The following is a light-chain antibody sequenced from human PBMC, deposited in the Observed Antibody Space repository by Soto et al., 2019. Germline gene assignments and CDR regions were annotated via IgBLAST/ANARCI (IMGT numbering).Light chain of an antibody. V-gene: IGKV1-5*03. CDR1: QSISSW. J-gene: IGKJ5*01. CDR2: KAS. Sequence: IQLTQSPSSLSASVGDRVTITCRASQSISSWLAWYQQKPGKAPKLLIYKASSLESGVPSRFSGSGSGTEFSLTISSLQPEDVATYFCQQSYRTPITFGQGTRLEI. CDR3: QQSYRTPIT.